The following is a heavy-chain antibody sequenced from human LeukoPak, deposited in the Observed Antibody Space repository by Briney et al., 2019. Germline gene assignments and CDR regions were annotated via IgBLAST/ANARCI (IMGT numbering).Heavy chain of an antibody. CDR2: INPTGTTT. CDR3: ARGLARTSMVTRGGVRFDY. D-gene: IGHD5-18*01. CDR1: GYTFINNW. J-gene: IGHJ4*02. Sequence: ASVKVSCKASGYTFINNWMHWVRQAPGQGLEWVGLINPTGTTTLYAQKFQGRVTLTRDMSTSTDYMELRSLKSEDTAVYYCARGLARTSMVTRGGVRFDYWGQGTLVTVSS. V-gene: IGHV1-46*01.